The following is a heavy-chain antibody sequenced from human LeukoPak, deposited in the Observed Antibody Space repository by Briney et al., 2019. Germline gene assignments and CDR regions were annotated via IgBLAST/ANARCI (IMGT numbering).Heavy chain of an antibody. CDR3: ARFGNARFDP. CDR2: IYYSGTT. D-gene: IGHD2-2*01. J-gene: IGHJ5*02. Sequence: SETLSLTCTVSGGSISSYYWSWIRQPPGKGLEWIGYIYYSGTTNYNPSLKSRVTISVDTSKNQFSLKLSSVTAADTAVYYCARFGNARFDPWGQRTLVTVSS. CDR1: GGSISSYY. V-gene: IGHV4-59*08.